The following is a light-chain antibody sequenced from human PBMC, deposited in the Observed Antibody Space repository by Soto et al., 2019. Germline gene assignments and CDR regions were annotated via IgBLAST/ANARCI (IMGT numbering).Light chain of an antibody. CDR3: QQSYSTPPG. J-gene: IGKJ1*01. CDR1: QSISSY. Sequence: DIQMTQSPSSLSASVGDRVTITCRASQSISSYLNWYQQKPGKAPKLLIYAPSSLQSGVQSRLSGRGSETDFPLTISSLQPEDVATYYCQQSYSTPPGFGQGTKVEIK. V-gene: IGKV1-39*01. CDR2: APS.